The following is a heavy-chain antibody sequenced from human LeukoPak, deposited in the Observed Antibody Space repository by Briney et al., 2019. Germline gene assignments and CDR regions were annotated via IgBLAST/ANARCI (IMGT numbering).Heavy chain of an antibody. CDR1: GGSISGYY. Sequence: SETLSLTCIVSGGSISGYYWTWIRQPPGKGLQWIGYIYYTGRTNYNPSLQSRVTISVDTSKNQFSLRLSSVTAADTAVYYSARLASGSYGPLTPFDYWGQGTLVTVSS. CDR2: IYYTGRT. J-gene: IGHJ4*02. CDR3: ARLASGSYGPLTPFDY. V-gene: IGHV4-59*08. D-gene: IGHD1-26*01.